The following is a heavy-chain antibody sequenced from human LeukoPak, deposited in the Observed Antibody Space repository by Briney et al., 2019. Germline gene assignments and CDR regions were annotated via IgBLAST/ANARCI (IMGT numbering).Heavy chain of an antibody. CDR2: IYYSGST. CDR3: AVWFGELLSNYFDY. V-gene: IGHV4-39*01. D-gene: IGHD3-10*01. Sequence: PSETLSLTCTVSGGSISSSSYYWGWIRQPPGKGLEWIGTIYYSGSTYYNPSLKSRVTISVDTSKNQFSLKLSSVTAADTAVYYCAVWFGELLSNYFDYWGQGTLVTVSS. J-gene: IGHJ4*02. CDR1: GGSISSSSYY.